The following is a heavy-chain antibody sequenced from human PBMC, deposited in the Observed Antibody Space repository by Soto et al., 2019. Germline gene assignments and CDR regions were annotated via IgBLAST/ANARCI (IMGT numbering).Heavy chain of an antibody. Sequence: ASVKVSFKASCYTFTIYFITWSLQSPLQGLEWMGWISPYNGNAHYAQKLQGRVTMTTDTYTNTAYMELTSLRSDDTAVYYCARHLIGDDFWNGSHVEYWGQGYMVNVSS. CDR3: ARHLIGDDFWNGSHVEY. CDR1: CYTFTIYF. CDR2: ISPYNGNA. V-gene: IGHV1-18*01. D-gene: IGHD3-3*01. J-gene: IGHJ4*02.